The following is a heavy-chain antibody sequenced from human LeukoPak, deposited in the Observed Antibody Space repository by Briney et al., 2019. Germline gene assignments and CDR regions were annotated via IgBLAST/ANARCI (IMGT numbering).Heavy chain of an antibody. D-gene: IGHD3-9*01. CDR3: VRDWDHFDFDS. CDR1: GFTFSSYG. CDR2: IKGDGSHT. J-gene: IGHJ5*01. V-gene: IGHV3-74*01. Sequence: GGSLRLSCAASGFTFSSYGMHWARHAPGKGLVWVSRIKGDGSHTIYADSVKGRFTISRVNAKNTLYLQMKSLRAEDTAVYYCVRDWDHFDFDSWGLGTLVTVSS.